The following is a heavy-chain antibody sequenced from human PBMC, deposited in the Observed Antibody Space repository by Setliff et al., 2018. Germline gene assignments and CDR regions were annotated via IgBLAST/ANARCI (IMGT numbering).Heavy chain of an antibody. J-gene: IGHJ6*03. CDR2: VYYSGTA. CDR3: ARMSGFQYMDV. D-gene: IGHD3-3*01. V-gene: IGHV4-59*12. CDR1: DGSLSTYY. Sequence: SETLSLTCTVSDGSLSTYYWSWIRQPPGKGLEFIGYVYYSGTANYSPSLRSRLTISVDTSKNQFTLKVISVTAADTAVYYCARMSGFQYMDVWGKGTTVTVSS.